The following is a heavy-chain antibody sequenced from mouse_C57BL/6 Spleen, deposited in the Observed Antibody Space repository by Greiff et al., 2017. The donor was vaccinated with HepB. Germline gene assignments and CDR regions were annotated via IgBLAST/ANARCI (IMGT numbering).Heavy chain of an antibody. CDR3: ARGWDVDYYAMDY. Sequence: VQLQQPGAELVKPGASVKLSCKASGYTFTSYWMHWVKQRPGRGLEWIGRIDPNSGGTKYNEKFKSKATLTVDKPSSTAYMQRSSLTSEDSAVYYCARGWDVDYYAMDYWGQGTSVTVSS. D-gene: IGHD4-1*01. V-gene: IGHV1-72*01. CDR2: IDPNSGGT. CDR1: GYTFTSYW. J-gene: IGHJ4*01.